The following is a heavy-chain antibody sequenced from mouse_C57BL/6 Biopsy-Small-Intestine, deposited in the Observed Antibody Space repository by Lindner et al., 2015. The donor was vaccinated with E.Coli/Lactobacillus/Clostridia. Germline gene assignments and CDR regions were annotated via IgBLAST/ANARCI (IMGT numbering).Heavy chain of an antibody. D-gene: IGHD2-5*01. V-gene: IGHV5-6*01. J-gene: IGHJ1*03. Sequence: VQLQESGGDLVKPGGSLKLSCAASGFTFSSYGMSWVRQTPDKRLEWVATISSGGSYTYYPDSVKGRFTISRDNAKNTLYLQMSSLKSEDTAMYYCARQYSNYPYFDVWGTRDHGHRLL. CDR3: ARQYSNYPYFDV. CDR1: GFTFSSYG. CDR2: ISSGGSYT.